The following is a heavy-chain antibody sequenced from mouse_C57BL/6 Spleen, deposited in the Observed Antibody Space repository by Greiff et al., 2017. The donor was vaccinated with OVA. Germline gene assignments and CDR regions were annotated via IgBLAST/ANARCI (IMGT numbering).Heavy chain of an antibody. V-gene: IGHV1-76*01. CDR3: AREEAYYSNFRYFDV. Sequence: QVQLQQSGAELVRPGASVNLSCKASGYTFTDYYINWVKQRPGQGLEWIARIYPGSGNTYYNEKFKGKATLTAEKSSSTAYMQLSSLTSEDSAVYFCAREEAYYSNFRYFDVWGTGTTVTVSS. J-gene: IGHJ1*03. CDR1: GYTFTDYY. D-gene: IGHD2-5*01. CDR2: IYPGSGNT.